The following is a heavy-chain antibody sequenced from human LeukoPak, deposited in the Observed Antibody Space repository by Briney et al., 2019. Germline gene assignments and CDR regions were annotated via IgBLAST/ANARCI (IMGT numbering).Heavy chain of an antibody. CDR2: ISSSSSYI. D-gene: IGHD5-18*01. Sequence: PGGSLRLSCAASGFTFSSYSMNWVRQAPGKGLEWVSSISSSSSYIYYADSVKGRFTISRDNAKNSLYLQMNSLRAEDTAVYYCAREASGYSYGLDAFDIWGQGTMVTVSS. CDR3: AREASGYSYGLDAFDI. CDR1: GFTFSSYS. V-gene: IGHV3-21*01. J-gene: IGHJ3*02.